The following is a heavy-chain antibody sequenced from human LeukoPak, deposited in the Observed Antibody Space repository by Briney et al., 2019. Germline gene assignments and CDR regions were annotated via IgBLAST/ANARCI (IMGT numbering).Heavy chain of an antibody. V-gene: IGHV4-59*01. D-gene: IGHD3-10*01. Sequence: SSETLSLTCTVSGGSISSYYWSWIRQPPGKGLEWIGYIYYSGSTNYNPSLKSRVTISVVTSKNQFSLKLSSVTAADTAVYYCARVSHGALWSAFDIWGQGTMVTVSS. CDR3: ARVSHGALWSAFDI. J-gene: IGHJ3*02. CDR2: IYYSGST. CDR1: GGSISSYY.